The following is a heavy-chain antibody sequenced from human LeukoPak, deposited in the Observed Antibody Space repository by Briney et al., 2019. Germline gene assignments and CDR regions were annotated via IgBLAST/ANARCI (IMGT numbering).Heavy chain of an antibody. J-gene: IGHJ3*02. V-gene: IGHV3-21*01. Sequence: GGSLRLSCTASGFTFNSYSMIWVRQTPGKVLEWVSSISSSSANIYYADSVKGRFTSSRDNAKNSLYLQMDSLRAEDTAVYYCARDEGYYDTSGDAFDIWGQGTVVTVSS. CDR3: ARDEGYYDTSGDAFDI. D-gene: IGHD3-22*01. CDR2: ISSSSANI. CDR1: GFTFNSYS.